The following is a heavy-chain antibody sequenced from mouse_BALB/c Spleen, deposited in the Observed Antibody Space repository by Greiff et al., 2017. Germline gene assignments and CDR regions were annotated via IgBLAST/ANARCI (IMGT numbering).Heavy chain of an antibody. V-gene: IGHV5-6-5*01. CDR2: ISSGGST. Sequence: DVKLVESGGGLVKPGGSLKLSCAASGFTFTSYAMSWVRQPPGKRLEWVASISSGGSTYYPDSVKGQFTISSDNARNILYLQMSSLRSEDAAMYYCARAYDGYSYFDYWGQGTTLTVSS. D-gene: IGHD2-3*01. CDR1: GFTFTSYA. J-gene: IGHJ2*01. CDR3: ARAYDGYSYFDY.